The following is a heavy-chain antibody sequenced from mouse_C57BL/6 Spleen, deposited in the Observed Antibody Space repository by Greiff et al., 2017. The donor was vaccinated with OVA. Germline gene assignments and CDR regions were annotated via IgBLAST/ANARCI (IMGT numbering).Heavy chain of an antibody. J-gene: IGHJ1*03. CDR1: GFTFSSYA. D-gene: IGHD2-3*01. Sequence: EVKVVESGGGLVKPGGSLKLSCAASGFTFSSYAMSWVRQTPEKRLEWVATISDGGSYTYYPDNVKGRFTISRDNAKNNLYLQMSHLKSEDTAMYYCARDEGYYGYFDVWGTGTTVTVSS. V-gene: IGHV5-4*01. CDR2: ISDGGSYT. CDR3: ARDEGYYGYFDV.